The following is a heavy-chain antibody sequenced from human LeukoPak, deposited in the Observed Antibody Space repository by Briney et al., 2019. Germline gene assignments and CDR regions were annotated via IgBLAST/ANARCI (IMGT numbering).Heavy chain of an antibody. J-gene: IGHJ4*02. CDR1: GGSISSNSYY. V-gene: IGHV4-39*07. CDR2: IYYSGST. Sequence: SETLSLTCAVSGGSISSNSYYWGWIRQPPGKGLKWIGNIYYSGSTYYNPSLKSRVTISVDTSKNQFSLKLSSVTAADSAVYYCASAYCSDDICYAFFDYWGQGTLVTVSS. D-gene: IGHD2-15*01. CDR3: ASAYCSDDICYAFFDY.